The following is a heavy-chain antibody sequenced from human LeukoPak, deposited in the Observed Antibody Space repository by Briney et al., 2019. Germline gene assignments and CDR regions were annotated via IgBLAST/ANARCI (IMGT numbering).Heavy chain of an antibody. Sequence: SETLSLTCTVSGGSISSSSYYWGWIRQPPGKGLEWIGSIYYSGSTYYNPSLKSRVTISVDTSKNQFSLKLSSVTAADTAVYYCARLDIVVVPAAIDGDYWGQGTLVTVSS. CDR1: GGSISSSSYY. V-gene: IGHV4-39*01. CDR2: IYYSGST. D-gene: IGHD2-2*01. CDR3: ARLDIVVVPAAIDGDY. J-gene: IGHJ4*02.